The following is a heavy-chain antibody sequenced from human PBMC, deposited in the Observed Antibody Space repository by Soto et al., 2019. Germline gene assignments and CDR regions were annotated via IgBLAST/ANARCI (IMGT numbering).Heavy chain of an antibody. CDR1: GGTFSSPT. Sequence: QVQLVQSGAEVKKPGSSVKVSCKASGGTFSSPTISWVRQAPGQGLEWMGGVSPIFGTTYYAQTFQGRLTITADASSGTADMELSSLESDDTAVYYCAGGGSSGGWFFDVWGRGTLVTVSS. V-gene: IGHV1-69*01. J-gene: IGHJ2*01. CDR3: AGGGSSGGWFFDV. D-gene: IGHD1-26*01. CDR2: VSPIFGTT.